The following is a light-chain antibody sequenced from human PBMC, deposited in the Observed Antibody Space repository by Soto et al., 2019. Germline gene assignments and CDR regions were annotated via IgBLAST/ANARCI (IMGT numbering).Light chain of an antibody. CDR1: QGISSW. CDR2: AAS. J-gene: IGKJ4*01. CDR3: QQANSFPFT. V-gene: IGKV1D-12*01. Sequence: DIQMTQSPSSVSASVGDRVTITCRASQGISSWLGWYQQKPGKAPKLLIYAASSLQSGDPSRFSVSGSGTDSTLTISSLQPEDFATYYGQQANSFPFTFGGGTKVEIK.